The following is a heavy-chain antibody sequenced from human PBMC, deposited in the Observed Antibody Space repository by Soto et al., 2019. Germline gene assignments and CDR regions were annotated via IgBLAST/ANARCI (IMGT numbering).Heavy chain of an antibody. CDR1: GFTFSNAW. J-gene: IGHJ4*02. CDR2: VISTSDGGTT. Sequence: EVQLVESGGGLVKPGGSLRLSCAASGFTFSNAWMSWVRQAPGKGLEGVGRVISTSDGGTTDYAARVKGRFTISREDSKHALYLQMSSLKTEDAAVYYCATGTGRTDFDYWGVGTLVTVSS. D-gene: IGHD2-15*01. V-gene: IGHV3-15*01. CDR3: ATGTGRTDFDY.